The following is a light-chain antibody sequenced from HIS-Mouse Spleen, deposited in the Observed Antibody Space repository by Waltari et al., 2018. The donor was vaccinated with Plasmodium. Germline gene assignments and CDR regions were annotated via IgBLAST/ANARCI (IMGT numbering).Light chain of an antibody. V-gene: IGKV3-15*01. CDR2: GAS. CDR1: QSVSSN. CDR3: QQYNNWSFT. J-gene: IGKJ3*01. Sequence: EIVMPQSPATLSVSPGERATLSCRTSQSVSSNLAWYQQKPVQAPRLLIYGASTSATGIPARFSGSGSGTEFTLTISSLQSEDFAVYYCQQYNNWSFTFGHGTKVDIK.